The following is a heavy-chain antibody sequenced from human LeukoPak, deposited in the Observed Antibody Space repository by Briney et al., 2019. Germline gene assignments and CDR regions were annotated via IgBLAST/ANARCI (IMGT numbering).Heavy chain of an antibody. CDR3: ARGGTGYSSGWYGAYFDY. J-gene: IGHJ4*02. CDR2: IYTSGST. D-gene: IGHD6-19*01. V-gene: IGHV4-61*02. CDR1: GGSISSGSYY. Sequence: SETLPLTCTVSGGSISSGSYYWRWIRQPAGKGLEWIGRIYTSGSTNYNPSLKSRVTISVDTSKNQFSLKLSSVTAADTAVYYCARGGTGYSSGWYGAYFDYWGQGTLVTVSS.